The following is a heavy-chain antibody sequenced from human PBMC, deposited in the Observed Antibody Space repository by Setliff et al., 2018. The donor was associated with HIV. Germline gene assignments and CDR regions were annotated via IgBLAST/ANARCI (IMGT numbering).Heavy chain of an antibody. CDR3: ARARATETTFHYFDYYMDV. Sequence: SETLSLTCTVSGGSISTSNYYWGWVRQPPGKGLEWVGNVDYTGSTYYNPSLKSRVTISVDMSKNQFSLKLSSVTAADTAVYYCARARATETTFHYFDYYMDVWGKGTTVTVSS. J-gene: IGHJ6*03. CDR2: VDYTGST. D-gene: IGHD4-4*01. CDR1: GGSISTSNYY. V-gene: IGHV4-39*07.